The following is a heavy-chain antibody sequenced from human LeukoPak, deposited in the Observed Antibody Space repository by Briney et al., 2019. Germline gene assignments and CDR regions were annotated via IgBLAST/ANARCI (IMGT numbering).Heavy chain of an antibody. V-gene: IGHV7-4-1*02. CDR3: ARDNPYYYDSSGYYWFDP. D-gene: IGHD3-22*01. CDR2: INTNTGNP. J-gene: IGHJ5*02. Sequence: ASVKVSCKTSGYTFTSYAMNWVRQAPGQGLEWMGWINTNTGNPTYAQGFTGRFVFSLDTSVSTAYLQISSLKAEDTAVYYCARDNPYYYDSSGYYWFDPWGQGTLVTVSS. CDR1: GYTFTSYA.